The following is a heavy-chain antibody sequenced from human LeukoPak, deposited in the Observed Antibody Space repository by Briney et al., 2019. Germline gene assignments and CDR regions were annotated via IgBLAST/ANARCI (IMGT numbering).Heavy chain of an antibody. CDR3: ARGEAGTTTDFDY. J-gene: IGHJ4*02. V-gene: IGHV4-61*05. CDR2: IYYSGST. D-gene: IGHD1-26*01. CDR1: GGSISSSSYY. Sequence: SETLSLTCTVSGGSISSSSYYWGWIRQPPGKGLEWIGYIYYSGSTNYNPSLKSRVTISLDTSKNQFSLKLSSVTAADTAVYYCARGEAGTTTDFDYWGQGTLVTVSS.